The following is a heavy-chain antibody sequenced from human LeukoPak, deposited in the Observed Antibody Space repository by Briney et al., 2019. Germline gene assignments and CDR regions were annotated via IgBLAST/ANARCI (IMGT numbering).Heavy chain of an antibody. D-gene: IGHD5-12*01. V-gene: IGHV3-30*18. J-gene: IGHJ4*02. Sequence: GRSLRLSCAASGFTFSSYGMHWARQAPGKGLEWVAVISYDGSNKYYADSVKGRFTISRDNSKNTLYLQMNSLRAEDTAVYYCAKGAPTILDYWGQGTLVTVSS. CDR1: GFTFSSYG. CDR2: ISYDGSNK. CDR3: AKGAPTILDY.